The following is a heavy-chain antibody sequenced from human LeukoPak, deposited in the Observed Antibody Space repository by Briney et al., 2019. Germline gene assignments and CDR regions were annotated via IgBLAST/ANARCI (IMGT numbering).Heavy chain of an antibody. D-gene: IGHD3-3*01. CDR3: ARVRPYYDFWSGYSHGDQGMDV. Sequence: GGSLRLSCAASGFTFSSYDMHWVRHATGKGLEWVSAIGTAGDTYYPGSVKGRFTISRENAKNSLYLQMNSLRAGDTAVYYCARVRPYYDFWSGYSHGDQGMDVWGQGTTVTVSS. CDR1: GFTFSSYD. CDR2: IGTAGDT. J-gene: IGHJ6*02. V-gene: IGHV3-13*01.